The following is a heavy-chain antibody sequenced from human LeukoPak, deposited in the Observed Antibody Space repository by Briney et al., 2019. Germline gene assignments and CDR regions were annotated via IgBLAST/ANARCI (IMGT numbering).Heavy chain of an antibody. J-gene: IGHJ4*02. CDR2: IYPGDSDT. CDR1: GYSFTSYW. CDR3: ARRGIRSAIDVGDFDC. Sequence: GESLKISCKGSGYSFTSYWIGWVRQMPGKGLEWMGIIYPGDSDTRYSPSFQGQVTISADKSISTAYLQWSSLKASDTAMYYCARRGIRSAIDVGDFDCWGQGTLVTVSS. D-gene: IGHD3-3*01. V-gene: IGHV5-51*01.